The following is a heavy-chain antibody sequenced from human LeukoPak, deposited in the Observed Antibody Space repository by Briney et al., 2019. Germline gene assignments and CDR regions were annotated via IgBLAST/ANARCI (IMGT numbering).Heavy chain of an antibody. V-gene: IGHV1-24*01. CDR3: ARGPIGAPDYYFDY. CDR1: GYTLTEIS. J-gene: IGHJ4*02. Sequence: GASVKLSCKVSGYTLTEISMYWVRQAPGKGREWMGRFDLENGETLYAQKFHGRVTMTADTSTDTAYMELSSLRSEDTAVYFCARGPIGAPDYYFDYWGQGTLVTVSS. D-gene: IGHD3-10*01. CDR2: FDLENGET.